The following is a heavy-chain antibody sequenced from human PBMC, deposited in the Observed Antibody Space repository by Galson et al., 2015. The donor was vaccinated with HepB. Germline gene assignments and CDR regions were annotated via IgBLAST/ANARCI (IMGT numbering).Heavy chain of an antibody. CDR2: INENAKNT. J-gene: IGHJ4*02. Sequence: SLRLSCAASGFTFSSYGMTWVRQAPGKGLQWVSTINENAKNTHYADSVKGRFTISRDNSKNTVYLQLNNLRADDTAIYYCSRDVPTMFDFWGQGTLLVVSS. V-gene: IGHV3-23*01. CDR1: GFTFSSYG. CDR3: SRDVPTMFDF. D-gene: IGHD3-3*01.